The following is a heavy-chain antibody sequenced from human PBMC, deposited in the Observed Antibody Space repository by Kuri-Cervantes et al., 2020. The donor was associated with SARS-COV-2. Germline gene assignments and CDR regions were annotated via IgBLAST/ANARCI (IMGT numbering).Heavy chain of an antibody. CDR3: ATAKGGSYISAFDI. D-gene: IGHD1-26*01. Sequence: ASVNVSCKASGYTFSTYDINWVRQASGQGLEWMGWMNPDTGNSGHAQNFRGRVTMTRDTSTSTAYMELSSLRSEDTAVYYCATAKGGSYISAFDIWGQGTMVTVSS. J-gene: IGHJ3*02. CDR2: MNPDTGNS. V-gene: IGHV1-8*02. CDR1: GYTFSTYD.